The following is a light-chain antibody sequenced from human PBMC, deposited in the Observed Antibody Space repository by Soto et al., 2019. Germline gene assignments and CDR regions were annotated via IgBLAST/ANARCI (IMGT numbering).Light chain of an antibody. J-gene: IGKJ2*01. Sequence: DIVMTQSPDSLAVYLGERATINCKSSQSVLYSSNNKNYLAWYQQKPGQPPKLLIYWASTRESGVPDRFSGSGSGTDFTLTISSLQAEDVAVYYCQHYYSTPHTFGQGTKLEIK. CDR2: WAS. CDR1: QSVLYSSNNKNY. V-gene: IGKV4-1*01. CDR3: QHYYSTPHT.